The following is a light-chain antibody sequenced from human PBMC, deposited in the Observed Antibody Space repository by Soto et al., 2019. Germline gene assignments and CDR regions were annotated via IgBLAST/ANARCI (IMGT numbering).Light chain of an antibody. Sequence: DIQMTQSPSSLSASVGDRVTITCRASQSISSYLNWYQQKPGKAPKLLIYAASRLQSGVPSRFGGSGSGTDFTLTISSLQPEDFATYYCQQSYSTPTFGQGTKVEIK. CDR1: QSISSY. J-gene: IGKJ1*01. CDR2: AAS. V-gene: IGKV1-39*01. CDR3: QQSYSTPT.